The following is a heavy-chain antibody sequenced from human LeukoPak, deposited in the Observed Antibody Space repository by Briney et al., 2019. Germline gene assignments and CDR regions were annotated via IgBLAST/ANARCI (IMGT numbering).Heavy chain of an antibody. CDR1: GFSLSTSGMC. Sequence: SGPPLVNPTQTLTLTCTFSGFSLSTSGMCVSWIRQPPGKALEWLALIDWDDDKYYSTSLKTRLTISKDTSKNQVVLTMTNMDPVDTATNYCARVRYYYDSSGYLGTELRDDYWGQGTLVTVSS. CDR2: IDWDDDK. J-gene: IGHJ4*02. D-gene: IGHD3-22*01. V-gene: IGHV2-70*01. CDR3: ARVRYYYDSSGYLGTELRDDY.